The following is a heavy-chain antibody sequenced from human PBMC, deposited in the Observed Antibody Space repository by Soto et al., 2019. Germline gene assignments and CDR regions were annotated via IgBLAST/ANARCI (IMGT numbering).Heavy chain of an antibody. Sequence: SVKVSCKASGFTFTSSAVQWLRQAHGQRLEWIGWIVVGSGNTNYAQKFQERVTITRDMSTSTAYMELSSLRSEDTAVYYCAAAVRGGISYYCYGMDVRGQGTTVPVSS. D-gene: IGHD1-20*01. CDR1: GFTFTSSA. J-gene: IGHJ6*02. V-gene: IGHV1-58*01. CDR3: AAAVRGGISYYCYGMDV. CDR2: IVVGSGNT.